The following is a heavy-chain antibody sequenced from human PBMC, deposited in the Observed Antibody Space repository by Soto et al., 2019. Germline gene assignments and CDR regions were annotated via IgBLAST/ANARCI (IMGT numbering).Heavy chain of an antibody. D-gene: IGHD3-22*01. V-gene: IGHV3-23*01. Sequence: QPGGSLRLSCAASGFTFSSYAMSWVRQAPGKGLEWVSAISGSVGSTYYADSVKGRFTISRDNSKNTLYLQMNSLRAEDTAVYYCAKSYHSHYHDSSGARHYSGQGTLVTVSS. CDR1: GFTFSSYA. CDR2: ISGSVGST. J-gene: IGHJ4*02. CDR3: AKSYHSHYHDSSGARHY.